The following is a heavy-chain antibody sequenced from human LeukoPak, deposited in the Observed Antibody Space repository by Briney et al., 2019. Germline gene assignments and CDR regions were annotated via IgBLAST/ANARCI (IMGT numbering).Heavy chain of an antibody. Sequence: GGSLRLSCAASGFTFSNAWMSWVRQAPGKGLEWVGRIKSKTDGGTTDYAAHVKGRFTISRDDSKNTLYLQMNSLKTEDTAVYYCYVAAAGTKFDYWGQGALVTVSS. J-gene: IGHJ4*02. CDR2: IKSKTDGGTT. V-gene: IGHV3-15*01. CDR3: YVAAAGTKFDY. D-gene: IGHD6-13*01. CDR1: GFTFSNAW.